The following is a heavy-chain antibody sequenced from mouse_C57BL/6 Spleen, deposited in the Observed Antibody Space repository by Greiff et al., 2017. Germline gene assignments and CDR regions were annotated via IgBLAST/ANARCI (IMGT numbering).Heavy chain of an antibody. D-gene: IGHD1-1*01. Sequence: ESGPGLVKPSQSLSLTCSVTGYSITSGYYWNWIRQFPGNKLEWMGYISYDGSNNYNPSLKNRISITRDTSKNQFFLKLNSVTTEDTATYYCARARYYGFAYWGQGTLVTVSA. CDR2: ISYDGSN. CDR3: ARARYYGFAY. V-gene: IGHV3-6*01. CDR1: GYSITSGYY. J-gene: IGHJ3*01.